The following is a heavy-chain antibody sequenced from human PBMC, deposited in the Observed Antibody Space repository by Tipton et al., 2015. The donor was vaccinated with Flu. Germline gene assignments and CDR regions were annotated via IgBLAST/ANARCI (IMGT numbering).Heavy chain of an antibody. D-gene: IGHD5-24*01. CDR3: ARPRRLATIWGPHGAFDT. V-gene: IGHV5-51*01. CDR1: GYSITDYW. J-gene: IGHJ3*02. Sequence: QLVQSGAEVKKPGESLKISCKGSGYSITDYWIGWVRQMPGKGLEWMGIIYPGDSDTRYSPSFQGQVTISVDKSISTAYLQWSSLKASGTAMYYCARPRRLATIWGPHGAFDTWGQGTMVPVSS. CDR2: IYPGDSDT.